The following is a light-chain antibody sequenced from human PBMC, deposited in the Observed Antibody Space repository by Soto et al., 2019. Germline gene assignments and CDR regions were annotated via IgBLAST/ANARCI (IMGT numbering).Light chain of an antibody. CDR2: GAS. CDR1: QSISKY. Sequence: DIQITQSPSSLSASVGDRVIITCRASQSISKYLHWYQQKPGKAPKLLISGASYLQSGVASRFSGSGSGTEFTLIISSLQPEDCATYYCQQTYGTPLTFGGGTKVEI. J-gene: IGKJ4*01. V-gene: IGKV1-39*01. CDR3: QQTYGTPLT.